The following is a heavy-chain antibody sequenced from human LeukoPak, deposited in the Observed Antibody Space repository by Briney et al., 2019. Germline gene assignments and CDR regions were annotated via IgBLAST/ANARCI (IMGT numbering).Heavy chain of an antibody. CDR3: ARQVQDYYDSSGSPYYFDY. J-gene: IGHJ4*02. V-gene: IGHV4-39*01. CDR1: GGSISSSSYY. CDR2: IYYSGST. Sequence: PSETLSLTCTVSGGSISSSSYYWGWIRQPPGKGPEWIGSIYYSGSTYYNPSLKSRVTISVDTSMNQFSLKLSSVTAADTAVYYCARQVQDYYDSSGSPYYFDYWGQGTLVTVSS. D-gene: IGHD3-22*01.